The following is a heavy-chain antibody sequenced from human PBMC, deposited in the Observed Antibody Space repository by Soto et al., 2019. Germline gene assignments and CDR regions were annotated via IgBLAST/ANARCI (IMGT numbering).Heavy chain of an antibody. D-gene: IGHD4-17*01. CDR1: GFTFSSYG. CDR3: ARVGDDYGDLYGMDV. Sequence: QVQLVESGGGVVQPGRSLRLSCAASGFTFSSYGMHWVRQAPGKGLEWGAVIWYDGSNKYYADSVKGRFTISRDNSKNTLYLQMNSLRAEDTAVYYCARVGDDYGDLYGMDVWGQGTTVTVSS. J-gene: IGHJ6*02. V-gene: IGHV3-33*01. CDR2: IWYDGSNK.